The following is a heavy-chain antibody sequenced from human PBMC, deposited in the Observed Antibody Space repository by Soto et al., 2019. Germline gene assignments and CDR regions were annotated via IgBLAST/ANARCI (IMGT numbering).Heavy chain of an antibody. V-gene: IGHV1-8*01. CDR2: MNPNSDNT. Sequence: ASVQVSCKASGYTFTSYDINWVRQATGQGLEWMGWMNPNSDNTGYAQKFQGRVTMTRNTSISTAYMELSSLRSEDTAVYYCARGYDFWSGTYGMDVWGQGTTVTVSS. CDR1: GYTFTSYD. J-gene: IGHJ6*02. D-gene: IGHD3-3*01. CDR3: ARGYDFWSGTYGMDV.